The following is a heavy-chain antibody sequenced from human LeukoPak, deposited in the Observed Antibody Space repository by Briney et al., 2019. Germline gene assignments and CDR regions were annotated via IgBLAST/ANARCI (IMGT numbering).Heavy chain of an antibody. D-gene: IGHD3-22*01. CDR3: ARDYYDSSGYKMDY. V-gene: IGHV3-74*01. Sequence: GGSLRLSCAASGFTFSNHWMHWVRQAPGKGLVWVSRVSSDGSSARYADSVQGRFTISRDNAKNTLYLQMNSLRAEDTAVYYCARDYYDSSGYKMDYWGQGTLVTVSS. CDR2: VSSDGSSA. CDR1: GFTFSNHW. J-gene: IGHJ4*02.